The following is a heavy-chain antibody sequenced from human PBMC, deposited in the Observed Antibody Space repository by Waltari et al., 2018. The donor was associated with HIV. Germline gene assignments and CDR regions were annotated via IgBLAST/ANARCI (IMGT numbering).Heavy chain of an antibody. CDR3: AGGEGSSSSDY. Sequence: QVQLQESGPGLVKPSETLSLTCTVSGGSISSYYWSWIRQPPGKGLEWIGYIYYSGSTNYNPAPKSRVTISVDTSKNQFSLKLSSVTAADTAVYYCAGGEGSSSSDYWGQGTLVTVSS. J-gene: IGHJ4*02. D-gene: IGHD6-13*01. CDR1: GGSISSYY. V-gene: IGHV4-59*01. CDR2: IYYSGST.